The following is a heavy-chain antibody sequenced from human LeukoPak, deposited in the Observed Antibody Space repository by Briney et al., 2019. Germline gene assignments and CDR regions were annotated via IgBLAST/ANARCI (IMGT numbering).Heavy chain of an antibody. CDR3: AIHGARMDWNYNWFDP. Sequence: KPSETLSLTCTVSGGSISSYYWSWIRQPPGKGLEWVAYIYHSGSTNYNPSLKVRVSISVGTSKIPFSLNLSSVAAAETSVYYCAIHGARMDWNYNWFDPWGQGTLVTVSS. V-gene: IGHV4-59*08. CDR1: GGSISSYY. J-gene: IGHJ5*02. CDR2: IYHSGST. D-gene: IGHD1-7*01.